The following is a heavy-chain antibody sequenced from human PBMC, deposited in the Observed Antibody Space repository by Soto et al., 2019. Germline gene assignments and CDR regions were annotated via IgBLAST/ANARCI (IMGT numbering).Heavy chain of an antibody. CDR1: GGSVSISSITYY. V-gene: IGHV4-39*01. Sequence: PSEHLPLTCTVSGGSVSISSITYYWGWIRQPPEKGLEWIGSISYNGRTYYTPSLKSRVTISVDTSKNQFSLKLNSVTAADTAMYYCARHKTEYGMDVWGQGTTVT. CDR2: ISYNGRT. J-gene: IGHJ6*02. CDR3: ARHKTEYGMDV.